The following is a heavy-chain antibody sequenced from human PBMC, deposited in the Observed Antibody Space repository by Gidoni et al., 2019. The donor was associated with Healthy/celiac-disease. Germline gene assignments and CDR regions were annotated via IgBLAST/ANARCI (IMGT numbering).Heavy chain of an antibody. V-gene: IGHV3-9*01. CDR1: GFPLHVYA. Sequence: EVQLVASGGGLVWPGRSLRLSCEASGFPLHVYAMHWGWQAPGKCLGGVSGISWNSGSIGYADSVKGRVTISRDNAKNSLYLQMNSLRAEDTALYYCAKDDYGDLQRAFDIWGQGTMVTVSS. CDR2: ISWNSGSI. J-gene: IGHJ3*02. CDR3: AKDDYGDLQRAFDI. D-gene: IGHD4-17*01.